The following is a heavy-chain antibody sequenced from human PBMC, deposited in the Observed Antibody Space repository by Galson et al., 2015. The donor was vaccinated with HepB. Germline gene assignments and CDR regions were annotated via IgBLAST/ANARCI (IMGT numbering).Heavy chain of an antibody. V-gene: IGHV2-70*04. CDR3: ARDYFDFGGRTGLYYYYMDV. Sequence: PALVKPTQTLTLTCTFSGFSLSTSGMRVSWIRQPPGKALEWLARIDWDDDKFYSTSLKTRLTISKDTSKNQVVLTMTNMDPVDTATYYCARDYFDFGGRTGLYYYYMDVWGKGTTVTVSS. J-gene: IGHJ6*03. CDR2: IDWDDDK. CDR1: GFSLSTSGMR. D-gene: IGHD2/OR15-2a*01.